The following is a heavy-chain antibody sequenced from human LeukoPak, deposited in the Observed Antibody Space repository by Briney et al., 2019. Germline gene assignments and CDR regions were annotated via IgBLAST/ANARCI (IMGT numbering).Heavy chain of an antibody. J-gene: IGHJ4*02. CDR1: GGSISSYY. CDR3: HFKYCSSSTCFYYFDY. D-gene: IGHD2-2*01. V-gene: IGHV4-4*07. Sequence: SSETLSLTCTVSGGSISSYYWSWIRQPAGKGLEWIGRIYTSGSTSYNPSLKSRVTMSVDTSKNQFSLKLSSVTAADTAVYYCHFKYCSSSTCFYYFDYWGQGTLVTVSS. CDR2: IYTSGST.